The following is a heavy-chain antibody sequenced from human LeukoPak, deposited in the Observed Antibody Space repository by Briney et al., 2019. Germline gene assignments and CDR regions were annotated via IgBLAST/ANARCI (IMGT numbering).Heavy chain of an antibody. CDR1: GFTFDDYA. D-gene: IGHD2-21*02. V-gene: IGHV3-9*01. CDR3: AKDFGVVTASYSMDV. Sequence: GGSLRLSCAASGFTFDDYAMHWVRQAPGKGLEWVSGITWNSFNIGYADSVKGRFTISRDNAKNSLYLQMNSLRAEDTALYYCAKDFGVVTASYSMDVWGQGATVTVSS. CDR2: ITWNSFNI. J-gene: IGHJ6*02.